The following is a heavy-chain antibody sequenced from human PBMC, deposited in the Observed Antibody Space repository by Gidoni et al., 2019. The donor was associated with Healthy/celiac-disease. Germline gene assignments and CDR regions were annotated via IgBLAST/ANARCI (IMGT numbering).Heavy chain of an antibody. J-gene: IGHJ4*02. CDR2: ISGSGGST. Sequence: EVQLLESGGGLVQPGGSLRLSCAVSGFTFGSYAMSWVRQAPGKGLEWVSAISGSGGSTYYADSVKGRFTISRDNSKNTLYLQMNSLRAEDTAVYYCAKDLGAVAGIGGIDYWGQGTLVTVSS. CDR1: GFTFGSYA. D-gene: IGHD6-19*01. CDR3: AKDLGAVAGIGGIDY. V-gene: IGHV3-23*01.